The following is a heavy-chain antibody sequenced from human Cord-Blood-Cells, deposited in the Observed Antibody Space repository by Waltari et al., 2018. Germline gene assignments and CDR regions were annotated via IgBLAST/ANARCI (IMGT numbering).Heavy chain of an antibody. CDR3: ARSKGSGPDY. D-gene: IGHD4-4*01. CDR1: GGSFSGYY. CDR2: INHSGST. J-gene: IGHJ4*02. Sequence: QVQLQQWGAGLLKPSETLSLTCAVYGGSFSGYYWSWIRQTPGKGLEWIGEINHSGSTNYNPSLKSRVTISVDTSKNQFSLKLSSVTAADTAVYYCARSKGSGPDYWGQGILVTVSS. V-gene: IGHV4-34*01.